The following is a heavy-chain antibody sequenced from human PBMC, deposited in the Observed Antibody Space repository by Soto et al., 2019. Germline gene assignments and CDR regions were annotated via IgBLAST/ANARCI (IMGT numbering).Heavy chain of an antibody. V-gene: IGHV3-23*01. CDR3: ARDRRGVLDP. J-gene: IGHJ5*02. Sequence: EVQLLGSGGGLVQPGGSLRLSCAASGFTFSDYDMSWVRQAPGKGLEWVSAISASGRTTYYADSVKGRFTISRDISKGTLYLQMNSLRVEDTALFYCARDRRGVLDPWGQGIPVTVSS. CDR2: ISASGRTT. CDR1: GFTFSDYD.